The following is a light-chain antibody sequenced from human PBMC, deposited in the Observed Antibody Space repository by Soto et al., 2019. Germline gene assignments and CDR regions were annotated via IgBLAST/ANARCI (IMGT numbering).Light chain of an antibody. Sequence: DIQMTQSPSSVSASVGDRVTITCRASQGISSWLAWYQHKPGKAPKLLIYAASSLQSGVPSRFSGSGSGTEFTLTISSLQPEDFATYCCQQANTFPWTFGQGTMVEIK. J-gene: IGKJ1*01. CDR1: QGISSW. CDR2: AAS. V-gene: IGKV1-12*01. CDR3: QQANTFPWT.